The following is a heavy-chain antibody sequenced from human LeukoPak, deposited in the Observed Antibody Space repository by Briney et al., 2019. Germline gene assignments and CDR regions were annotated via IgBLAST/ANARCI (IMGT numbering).Heavy chain of an antibody. V-gene: IGHV3-30-3*01. Sequence: GGSLRLSCAASGFTFSSCAMPWVRQAPGKGLEWVAVISYDGSNKYYADSVKGRFTISRDNSKNTLYLQMNSLRAEDTAVYYCARDRDSRGYYYPYWGQGTLVTVSS. J-gene: IGHJ4*02. CDR3: ARDRDSRGYYYPY. CDR1: GFTFSSCA. CDR2: ISYDGSNK. D-gene: IGHD3-22*01.